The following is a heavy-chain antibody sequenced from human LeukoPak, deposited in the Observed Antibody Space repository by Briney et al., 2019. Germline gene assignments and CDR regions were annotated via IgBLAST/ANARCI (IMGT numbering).Heavy chain of an antibody. CDR3: TRRLDPDYYYGMDV. Sequence: QTLSLTCAISGDSVSSNTAAWNWIRQSPSRGLEWLGRTYYRSKWYNDYAVSVKSRITINPDTSKNQFSLQLNSVTPEDTAVYYCTRRLDPDYYYGMDVWGQGTTVTVSS. D-gene: IGHD5-18*01. V-gene: IGHV6-1*01. CDR2: TYYRSKWYN. CDR1: GDSVSSNTAA. J-gene: IGHJ6*02.